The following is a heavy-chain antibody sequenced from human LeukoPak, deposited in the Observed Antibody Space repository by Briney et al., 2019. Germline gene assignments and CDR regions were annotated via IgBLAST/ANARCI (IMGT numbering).Heavy chain of an antibody. D-gene: IGHD4-17*01. V-gene: IGHV5-51*01. CDR1: GYSFTSYW. CDR2: IYPGDSDT. Sequence: GESLKISCEGSGYSFTSYWIGWVRQMPGKGLEWMGIIYPGDSDTRYSPSFQGQVTISADKSISTAYLQWSSLKASDTAMYYCARSVMTTVTPRLWDAFDIWGQGTMVTVSS. J-gene: IGHJ3*02. CDR3: ARSVMTTVTPRLWDAFDI.